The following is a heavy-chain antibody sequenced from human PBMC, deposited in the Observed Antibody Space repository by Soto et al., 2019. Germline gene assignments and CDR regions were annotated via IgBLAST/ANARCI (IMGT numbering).Heavy chain of an antibody. CDR1: GGTFSSYA. CDR2: IIPILGTA. J-gene: IGHJ5*02. V-gene: IGHV1-69*10. D-gene: IGHD6-6*01. CDR3: AREAWGSSRSQENWFDP. Sequence: SVKVSCKASGGTFSSYAISWVRQAPGQGPEWMGGIIPILGTANYAQKFQGRVTITADKSTSTAYMGLSSLRSEDTAVYYCAREAWGSSRSQENWFDPWGQGTLVTVS.